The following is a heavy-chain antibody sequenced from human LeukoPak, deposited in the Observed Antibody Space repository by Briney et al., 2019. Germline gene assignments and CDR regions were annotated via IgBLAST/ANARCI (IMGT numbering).Heavy chain of an antibody. D-gene: IGHD3-10*01. Sequence: GGSLRLSCAASGFTFSSYAMSWVRQAPGKGLEWASAISGSGGSTYYADSVKGRFTISRDNSKNTLYLQMNSLRAEDTAVYYCAKDQEQLLWFGELLFAFDIWGQGTMVTVSS. V-gene: IGHV3-23*01. CDR2: ISGSGGST. CDR1: GFTFSSYA. J-gene: IGHJ3*02. CDR3: AKDQEQLLWFGELLFAFDI.